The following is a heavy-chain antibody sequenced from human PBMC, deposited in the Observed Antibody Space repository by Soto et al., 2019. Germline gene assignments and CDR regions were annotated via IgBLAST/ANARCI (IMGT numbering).Heavy chain of an antibody. CDR2: IYYSGST. CDR3: ARELGYRVGSEYGMDV. CDR1: GGSISSYY. V-gene: IGHV4-59*01. D-gene: IGHD5-18*01. Sequence: PSETLSLTCTVSGGSISSYYWSWIRQPPGKGLEWIGYIYYSGSTNYNPSLKSRVTISVDTSKNQFSLKLSSVTAADTAVSYCARELGYRVGSEYGMDVWGQGTTVTDSS. J-gene: IGHJ6*02.